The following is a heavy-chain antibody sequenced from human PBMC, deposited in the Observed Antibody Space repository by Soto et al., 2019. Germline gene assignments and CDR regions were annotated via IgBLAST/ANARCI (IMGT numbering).Heavy chain of an antibody. Sequence: QVQLVQSGAEVKKPGASVKVSCKASGYTFTSYDINWVRQATGQGLEWMGWMNPNSGNTGYAQKFQGRVTMTRNTSLSTAYMELSSLRSEDTAVYYCARQVRSDYYYYGMDVWGQGTTVTVSS. CDR2: MNPNSGNT. CDR3: ARQVRSDYYYYGMDV. V-gene: IGHV1-8*01. J-gene: IGHJ6*02. CDR1: GYTFTSYD.